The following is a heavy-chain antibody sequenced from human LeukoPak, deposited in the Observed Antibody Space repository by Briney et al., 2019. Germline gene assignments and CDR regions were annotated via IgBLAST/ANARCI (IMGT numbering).Heavy chain of an antibody. CDR1: GESFSGYY. CDR3: ARVAIAAGGTGIDS. J-gene: IGHJ4*02. D-gene: IGHD6-13*01. Sequence: PSETLSLTCAVYGESFSGYYWSWIRQPPGKGLEWIGEINHSGSTNYNPSLKSRVTISVNTSKNQFSLNLTSVTAADTAVYYCARVAIAAGGTGIDSWGQGTLVTVSS. CDR2: INHSGST. V-gene: IGHV4-34*09.